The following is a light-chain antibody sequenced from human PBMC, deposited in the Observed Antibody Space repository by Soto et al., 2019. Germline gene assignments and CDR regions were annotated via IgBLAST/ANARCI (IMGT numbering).Light chain of an antibody. V-gene: IGKV3D-20*01. CDR3: QQYGTSPST. Sequence: PGERATLSCGASQSVSSSYLAWYQQKPGLAPRLLIYDASSRATGIPDRFSGNGSGTDFTLTISRLEAEDFAVYYCQQYGTSPSTFGPGTKVDIK. J-gene: IGKJ3*01. CDR2: DAS. CDR1: QSVSSSY.